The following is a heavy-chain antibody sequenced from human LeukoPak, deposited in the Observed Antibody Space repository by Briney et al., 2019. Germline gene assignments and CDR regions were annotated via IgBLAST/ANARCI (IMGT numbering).Heavy chain of an antibody. V-gene: IGHV5-51*01. J-gene: IGHJ4*02. CDR1: GYIFTNSW. Sequence: GESLKISCKTSGYIFTNSWIGWVRQEPGKGLEWMGIIFPADSDTRYSPSFQGQVTISADKSITTAYLQWSSLEASDTAMYYCARHRRTSGYFDYWGQGTLVTVSS. CDR2: IFPADSDT. CDR3: ARHRRTSGYFDY. D-gene: IGHD1-26*01.